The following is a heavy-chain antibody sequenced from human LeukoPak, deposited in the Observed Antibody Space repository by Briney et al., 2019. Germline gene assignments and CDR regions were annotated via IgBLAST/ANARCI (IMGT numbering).Heavy chain of an antibody. CDR1: GFTFSSYS. V-gene: IGHV3-21*01. CDR3: ASQSPLAAGTSY. Sequence: PGGSLRLSCAASGFTFSSYSMNWVRQAPGKGLEWVSSISSSSSYIYYADSVKGRFTISRDNAKNSLYLQMNSLRAEDTAVYYCASQSPLAAGTSYWGQGTLVTVSS. CDR2: ISSSSSYI. D-gene: IGHD6-13*01. J-gene: IGHJ4*02.